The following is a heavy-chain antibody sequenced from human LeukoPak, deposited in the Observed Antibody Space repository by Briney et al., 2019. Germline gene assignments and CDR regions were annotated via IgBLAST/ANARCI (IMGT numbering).Heavy chain of an antibody. V-gene: IGHV3-53*01. D-gene: IGHD6-13*01. Sequence: GGSLRLSCAASGFTVSSNYMSWARQAPGKGLEWVSVIYSGGSTYYADSVKGRFTISRDNSKNTLYLQMNSLRAEDTAVYYCARDTYSSSWYSGGYYYYYGMDVWGQGTTVTVSS. CDR2: IYSGGST. CDR1: GFTVSSNY. CDR3: ARDTYSSSWYSGGYYYYYGMDV. J-gene: IGHJ6*02.